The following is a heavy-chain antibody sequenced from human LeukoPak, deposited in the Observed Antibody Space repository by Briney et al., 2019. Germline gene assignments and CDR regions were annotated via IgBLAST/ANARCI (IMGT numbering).Heavy chain of an antibody. J-gene: IGHJ4*02. CDR2: INPNSGNT. CDR1: GYTFTGYY. D-gene: IGHD2-21*01. V-gene: IGHV1-18*04. CDR3: ARGDWYFDY. Sequence: GASVKVSCKASGYTFTGYYMHWVRQAPGQGLEWMGWINPNSGNTNYAQKLQGRVTMTTDTSTSTAYMELRSLRSDDTAVYSCARGDWYFDYWGQGTLVTVSS.